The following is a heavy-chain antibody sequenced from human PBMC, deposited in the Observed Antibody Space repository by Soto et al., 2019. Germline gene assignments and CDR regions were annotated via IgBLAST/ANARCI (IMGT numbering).Heavy chain of an antibody. V-gene: IGHV3-30*03. J-gene: IGHJ4*02. CDR2: ITNDGNNE. CDR3: ARVGGGVVVVPGANRGDF. CDR1: GFVFSDYG. D-gene: IGHD2-2*01. Sequence: QMNLVESGGGVVQPGRSLRLSCAASGFVFSDYGMHWVRQAPGKGLEWVALITNDGNNEYYRESVKGRFSISRGRSTNTVDLVMNSLGPEDTGFYYWARVGGGVVVVPGANRGDFWGQGTLVTVSS.